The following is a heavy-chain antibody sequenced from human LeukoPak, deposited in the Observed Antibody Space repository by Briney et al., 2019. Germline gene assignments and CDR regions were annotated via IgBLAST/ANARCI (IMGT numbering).Heavy chain of an antibody. CDR3: ARGDAFDI. CDR2: IYYSGST. CDR1: AGSVSSGGYY. Sequence: SETLSLTCTVSAGSVSSGGYYWSSVRQHPGKCLGWIGYIYYSGSTYYNPSLKSRVTISVDTSKNQFSLKLSSVTAADTAVYYCARGDAFDIWGQGTMVTVSS. J-gene: IGHJ3*02. V-gene: IGHV4-31*03.